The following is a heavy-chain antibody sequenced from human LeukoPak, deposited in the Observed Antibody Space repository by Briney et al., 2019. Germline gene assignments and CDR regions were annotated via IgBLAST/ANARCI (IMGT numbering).Heavy chain of an antibody. CDR1: GGSINSYY. CDR2: VYYSGST. J-gene: IGHJ5*02. Sequence: SETLSLTCTVSGGSINSYYWSWIRQPPGKGLERIGYVYYSGSTSYNPSLKSRVTISVDTSNNQFSMKLSSVTAADTAVYYCARFPSLSAAGTYWFDPWGQGTLVTVSS. V-gene: IGHV4-59*01. D-gene: IGHD6-13*01. CDR3: ARFPSLSAAGTYWFDP.